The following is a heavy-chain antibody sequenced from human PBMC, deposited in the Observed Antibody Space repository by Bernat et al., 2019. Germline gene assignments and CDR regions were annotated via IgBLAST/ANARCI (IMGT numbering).Heavy chain of an antibody. D-gene: IGHD6-19*01. J-gene: IGHJ3*02. CDR2: FDPEDGET. Sequence: QVQLVQSGAEVKKPGASVKVSCKVSGYTLTELSMHWVRQAPGKGLEWMGGFDPEDGETIYAQKFQCRVTMTEDTSTDTAYMELSSLRSEDTAVYYCARKGRSRARSKLAQWLVPGVRSGDDAFDIWGQGTMVTVSS. CDR1: GYTLTELS. CDR3: ARKGRSRARSKLAQWLVPGVRSGDDAFDI. V-gene: IGHV1-24*01.